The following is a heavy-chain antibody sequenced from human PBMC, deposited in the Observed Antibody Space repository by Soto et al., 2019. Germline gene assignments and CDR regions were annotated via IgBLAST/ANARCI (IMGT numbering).Heavy chain of an antibody. D-gene: IGHD4-17*01. CDR1: GGSFSGYY. Sequence: SETLSLTCAVYGGSFSGYYWIWIRQPPGKGLEWIGEINHSGSTNYNPSLKSRVTISVDTSKNQCSLKLSSVTAADTAVYYCAIMPASGPTVTDYWGQGTLVTVSS. J-gene: IGHJ4*02. CDR3: AIMPASGPTVTDY. CDR2: INHSGST. V-gene: IGHV4-34*01.